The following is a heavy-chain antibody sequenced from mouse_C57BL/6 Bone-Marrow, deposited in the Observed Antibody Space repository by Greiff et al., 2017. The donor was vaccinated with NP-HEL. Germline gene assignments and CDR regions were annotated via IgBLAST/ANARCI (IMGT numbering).Heavy chain of an antibody. CDR1: GFTFSDYY. D-gene: IGHD2-4*01. CDR2: INYDGSST. V-gene: IGHV5-16*01. J-gene: IGHJ4*01. Sequence: EVHLVESEGGLVQPGSSMKLSCTASGFTFSDYYMAWVRQVPEKGLEWVANINYDGSSTYYLDSLKSRFIISRDNAKNILYLQMSSLKSEDTATYYCARIYYDYDVGAMDYWGQGTSVTVSS. CDR3: ARIYYDYDVGAMDY.